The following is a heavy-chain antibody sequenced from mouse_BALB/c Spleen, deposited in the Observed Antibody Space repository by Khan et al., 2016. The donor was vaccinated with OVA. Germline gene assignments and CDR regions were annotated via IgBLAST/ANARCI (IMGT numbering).Heavy chain of an antibody. D-gene: IGHD4-1*01. CDR1: GYSITSDYA. CDR2: IRYSGST. J-gene: IGHJ4*01. Sequence: QLEESGPGLVKPSQSLSLTCTVTGYSITSDYAWNWIRQFPGNKLEWMGYIRYSGSTTYNPSLKSRISITRDTSKDQFFLQLKSVTSEDTATYYCASELGRYYALDYWGQGTSVTVSS. V-gene: IGHV3-2*02. CDR3: ASELGRYYALDY.